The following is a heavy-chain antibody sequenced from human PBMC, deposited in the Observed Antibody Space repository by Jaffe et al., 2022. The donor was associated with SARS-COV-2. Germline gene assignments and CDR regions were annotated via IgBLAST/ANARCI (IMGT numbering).Heavy chain of an antibody. J-gene: IGHJ3*02. Sequence: EVQLVESGGGLVQPGGSLRLSCAASGFTFSSYWMSWVRQAPGKGLEWVANIKQDGSEKYYVDSVKGRFTISRDNAKNSLYLQMNSLRAEDTAVYYCARELTAPIWDDAFDIWGQGTMVTVSS. D-gene: IGHD2-21*02. CDR3: ARELTAPIWDDAFDI. CDR1: GFTFSSYW. V-gene: IGHV3-7*01. CDR2: IKQDGSEK.